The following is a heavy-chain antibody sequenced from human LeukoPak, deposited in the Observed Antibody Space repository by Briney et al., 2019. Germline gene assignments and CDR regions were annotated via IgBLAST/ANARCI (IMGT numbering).Heavy chain of an antibody. CDR1: GYRFSSYW. J-gene: IGHJ4*02. D-gene: IGHD6-19*01. CDR3: ATDQSSGWRKFDY. Sequence: GESLKISCKASGYRFSSYWIGWVRQMPRKGLEWMGIIYPGDSDSRYSPSVQGQVTISVDNAISTAYLQWNSLKASDTAMYYCATDQSSGWRKFDYWGQGTLVTVSS. V-gene: IGHV5-51*01. CDR2: IYPGDSDS.